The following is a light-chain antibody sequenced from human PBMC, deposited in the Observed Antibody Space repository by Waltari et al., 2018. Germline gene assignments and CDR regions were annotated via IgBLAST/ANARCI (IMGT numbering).Light chain of an antibody. J-gene: IGKJ1*01. V-gene: IGKV1-39*01. CDR3: QQSYSPVWT. CDR2: GVS. Sequence: DIQMTQSPSSLSASVGDRVIITCRASQSIGRHLNWYQQKPGKAPRLLIYGVSSLYSGVPSRFSGSGSETDFTLTISSLQPEDCATYYCQQSYSPVWTFGQGTKVEIK. CDR1: QSIGRH.